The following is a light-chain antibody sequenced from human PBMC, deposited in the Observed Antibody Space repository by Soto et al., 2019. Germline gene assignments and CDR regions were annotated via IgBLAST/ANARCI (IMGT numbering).Light chain of an antibody. CDR2: EVN. CDR1: SSDVGGYNY. CDR3: ASYAGGTVV. J-gene: IGLJ2*01. V-gene: IGLV2-14*01. Sequence: QSALTQPASVSGTPGQSITISCTGSSSDVGGYNYVSWFQQHPGKPPKLLFYEVNKRTSGLSSRFSASKSGNTAALTISGLQAEDEADYYCASYAGGTVVFGGGTKLTVL.